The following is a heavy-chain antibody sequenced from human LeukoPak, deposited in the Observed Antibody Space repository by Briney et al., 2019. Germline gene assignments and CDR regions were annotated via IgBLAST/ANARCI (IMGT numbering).Heavy chain of an antibody. CDR1: GFTFSSYG. V-gene: IGHV3-30*18. CDR2: ISYDGSNK. Sequence: GGSLRLSCAASGFTFSSYGMHWVRQAPGKGLEWVAVISYDGSNKYYADPVKGRFTISRDNSKNTLYLQMNSLRAEDTAVYYCAKGSSWDLWGQGTLVTVSS. D-gene: IGHD6-13*01. J-gene: IGHJ5*02. CDR3: AKGSSWDL.